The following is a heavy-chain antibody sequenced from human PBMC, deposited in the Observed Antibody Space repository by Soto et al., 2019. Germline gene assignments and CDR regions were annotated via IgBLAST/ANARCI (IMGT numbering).Heavy chain of an antibody. J-gene: IGHJ6*02. CDR2: IIPIFGTA. CDR1: GGTFSSYA. Sequence: QVPLVQSGAEVKKPGSSVKVSCKASGGTFSSYAISWVRQAPGQGLEWMGGIIPIFGTANYAQKFQGRVTITADESMSTAYMELSSLRSEDTAVYYCARAQGRITMVRGVKNYYYGMDVWGQGTTVTVSS. D-gene: IGHD3-10*01. V-gene: IGHV1-69*01. CDR3: ARAQGRITMVRGVKNYYYGMDV.